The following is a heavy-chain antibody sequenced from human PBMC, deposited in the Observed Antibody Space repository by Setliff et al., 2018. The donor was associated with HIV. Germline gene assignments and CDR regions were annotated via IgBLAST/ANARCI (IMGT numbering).Heavy chain of an antibody. J-gene: IGHJ4*02. CDR2: IYYSGST. V-gene: IGHV4-59*01. CDR3: TRGEAVAVPFDY. D-gene: IGHD6-19*01. CDR1: GGSISSYY. Sequence: PSETLSLTCTVSGGSISSYYWSWIRQPPGKGLDWVGSIYYSGSTNYNPSLKSRVTISVDTSKTQFSLKLSSVTAADTAVYYCTRGEAVAVPFDYWGQGTLGTVSA.